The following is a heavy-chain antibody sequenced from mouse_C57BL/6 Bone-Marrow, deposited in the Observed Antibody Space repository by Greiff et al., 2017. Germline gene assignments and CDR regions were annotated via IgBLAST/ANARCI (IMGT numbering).Heavy chain of an antibody. D-gene: IGHD1-1*01. V-gene: IGHV1-15*01. CDR3: TRYYYGSSSYWYFDV. J-gene: IGHJ1*03. CDR1: GYTFTDYE. CDR2: IDPETGGT. Sequence: QVQLQQSGAELVRPGASVTLSCKASGYTFTDYEMHWVKQTPVHGLEWIGAIDPETGGTAYTQKFKGKAILTADKSSSTAYMELRSLTSEDSAVYYCTRYYYGSSSYWYFDVWGTGTTVTVSS.